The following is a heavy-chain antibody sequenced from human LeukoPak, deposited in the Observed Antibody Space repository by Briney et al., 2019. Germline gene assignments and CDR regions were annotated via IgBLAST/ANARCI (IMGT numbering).Heavy chain of an antibody. CDR2: ISWNSGSI. D-gene: IGHD3-3*01. V-gene: IGHV3-9*01. CDR3: AKGSDGLDV. CDR1: GFTFDDYA. J-gene: IGHJ6*02. Sequence: GGSLRLSCAASGFTFDDYAMHWVRQAPGKGLEWVSGISWNSGSIGYADSVKGRFTISRDNSKSTLYLQMNNLRAEDTAVYYCAKGSDGLDVWGQGTTVTVSS.